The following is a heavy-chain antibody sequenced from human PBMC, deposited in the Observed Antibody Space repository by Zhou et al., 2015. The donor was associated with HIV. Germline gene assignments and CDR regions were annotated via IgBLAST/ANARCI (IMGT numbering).Heavy chain of an antibody. CDR1: GYTFTGYY. CDR3: ATKPXYYDSSGTDAFDI. V-gene: IGHV1-69*01. J-gene: IGHJ3*02. Sequence: QVQLVQSGAEVKKPGASVKVSCKASGYTFTGYYMHWVRQAPGQGLEWMGGIIPIFGTANYAQKFQGRVTITADESTSTAYMELSSLRSEDTAVYYCATKPXYYDSSGTDAFDIWGQGTMVTVSS. D-gene: IGHD3-22*01. CDR2: IIPIFGTA.